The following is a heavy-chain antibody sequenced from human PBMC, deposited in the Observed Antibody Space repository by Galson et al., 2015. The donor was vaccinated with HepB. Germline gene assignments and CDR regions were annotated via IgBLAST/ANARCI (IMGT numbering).Heavy chain of an antibody. V-gene: IGHV4-59*01. Sequence: ETLSLTCTVSGGSISSYYWSWIRQPPGKGLEWIGYIYYSGSTNYNPSLKSRVTISVDTSKNQFSLKLSSVTAADTAVYYCARAPGIAVAGTGAFDIWGQGTMVTVSS. J-gene: IGHJ3*02. D-gene: IGHD6-19*01. CDR1: GGSISSYY. CDR3: ARAPGIAVAGTGAFDI. CDR2: IYYSGST.